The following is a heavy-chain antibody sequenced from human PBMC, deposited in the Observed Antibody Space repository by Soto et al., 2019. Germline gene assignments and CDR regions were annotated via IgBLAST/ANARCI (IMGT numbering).Heavy chain of an antibody. CDR2: ITRSGDYT. CDR1: GFTFSSYA. CDR3: VKVGSYYEQFDHWHVDL. D-gene: IGHD3-22*01. V-gene: IGHV3-23*01. Sequence: EVQLLESGGGLVQPGGSLRLSCAASGFTFSSYAMTWVRQAPGKGLEWVSAITRSGDYTQYADSVKGRFTISRDNSKNTLYLQMIRLRAVDTAVYYCVKVGSYYEQFDHWHVDLWGRGTLVTVSS. J-gene: IGHJ2*01.